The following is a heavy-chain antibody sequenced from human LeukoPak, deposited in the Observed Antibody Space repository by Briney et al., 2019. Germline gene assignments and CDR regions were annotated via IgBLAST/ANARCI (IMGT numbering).Heavy chain of an antibody. CDR2: ISSSSSYI. D-gene: IGHD6-19*01. V-gene: IGHV3-21*01. Sequence: GGSLRLSCAASGFTFSSYSMNWVRQAPGKGLEWVSSISSSSSYIYYADSVKGRFTISRDNAKNSLYLQMNSLRAEDTAVYYCARDLAVAGTSYYYYYYYMDVWGKGTTVTVPS. CDR1: GFTFSSYS. CDR3: ARDLAVAGTSYYYYYYYMDV. J-gene: IGHJ6*03.